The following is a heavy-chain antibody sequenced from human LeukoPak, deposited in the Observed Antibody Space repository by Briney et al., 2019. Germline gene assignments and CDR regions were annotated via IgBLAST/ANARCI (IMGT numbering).Heavy chain of an antibody. CDR3: ARDGEFDY. CDR1: GFTFSSYS. J-gene: IGHJ4*02. V-gene: IGHV3-48*01. CDR2: ISSGTITM. Sequence: PGGSLRLSCAASGFTFSSYSMNWVRQAPGTGLEWISYISSGTITMYYADSMKGRFTISRDNAKNSLYLQMNGLKADDTAVYYCARDGEFDYWGQGTLVTVSS.